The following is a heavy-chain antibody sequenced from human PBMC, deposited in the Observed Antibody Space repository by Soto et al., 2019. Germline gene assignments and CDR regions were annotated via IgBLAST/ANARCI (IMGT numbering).Heavy chain of an antibody. J-gene: IGHJ6*02. D-gene: IGHD4-17*01. CDR3: ARDPYGTYYHGMDD. V-gene: IGHV3-30-3*01. Sequence: PXGSLRLTCSDSGVTFSSYAMHWVRQAPGKGLEWVAVISYDGSNKYYADSVKGRFTISRDNSTNTLYLQMTSLRAEDTAVYYCARDPYGTYYHGMDDWGQGIPVTVSS. CDR2: ISYDGSNK. CDR1: GVTFSSYA.